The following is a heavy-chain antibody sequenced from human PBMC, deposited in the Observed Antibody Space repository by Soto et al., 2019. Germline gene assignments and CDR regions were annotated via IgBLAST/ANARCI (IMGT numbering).Heavy chain of an antibody. V-gene: IGHV1-69*01. D-gene: IGHD2-15*01. Sequence: QVQLVQSGAEVKKPGSSVKVSCKAPGGTFSSYAISWVRQAPGQGLEWMGGIIPSFGTAKYAQKFQGRVTITADESTSTGYMELSSLRSEDTAVYYCARSQGGSSSLDIYYYDYYGMDVWGQGTTVTVSS. CDR1: GGTFSSYA. CDR3: ARSQGGSSSLDIYYYDYYGMDV. CDR2: IIPSFGTA. J-gene: IGHJ6*02.